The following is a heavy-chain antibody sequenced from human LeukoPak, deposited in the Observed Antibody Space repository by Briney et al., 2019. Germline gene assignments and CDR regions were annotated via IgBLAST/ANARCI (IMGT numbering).Heavy chain of an antibody. D-gene: IGHD1-26*01. J-gene: IGHJ4*02. CDR2: ISHSGST. V-gene: IGHV4-38-2*01. Sequence: SETLSLTCAVSGSSISSGYFWGWIRQPPGKGLEWIGSISHSGSTFYNPSLKSRVTISVDRSKDQFSLKLSSVTAADTAVYYCARHSSQRWDLDYWGQGTLVTVSS. CDR1: GSSISSGYF. CDR3: ARHSSQRWDLDY.